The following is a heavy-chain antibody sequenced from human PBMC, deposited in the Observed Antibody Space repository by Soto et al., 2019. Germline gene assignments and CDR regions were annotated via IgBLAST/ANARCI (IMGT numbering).Heavy chain of an antibody. J-gene: IGHJ4*02. CDR2: ISYDGSNK. V-gene: IGHV3-30*18. D-gene: IGHD3-3*02. Sequence: GGSLRLSCAASGFTFSSYGMHWVRQAPGKGLEWVAVISYDGSNKYYADSVKGRFTISRDNSKNTLYLQMNSLRAEDTAVYYCAKGHLSIRIRGVGGDYWGQGTLVTVSS. CDR1: GFTFSSYG. CDR3: AKGHLSIRIRGVGGDY.